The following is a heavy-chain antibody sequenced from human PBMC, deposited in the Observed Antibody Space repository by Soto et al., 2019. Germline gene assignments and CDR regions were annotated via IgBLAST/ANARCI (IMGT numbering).Heavy chain of an antibody. CDR3: ARHRQGEWLAYYFDY. CDR2: ISYSGST. J-gene: IGHJ4*02. Sequence: QVQLQESGPGLVKPSETLSLTCTVSAGSISSYYWSWIRQPPGKGLEWIGYISYSGSTNYNPSLKSRVTMSVDTSKNQFSLKLSSVTAADTAVYYCARHRQGEWLAYYFDYWGQGTLVTVSS. D-gene: IGHD6-19*01. V-gene: IGHV4-59*08. CDR1: AGSISSYY.